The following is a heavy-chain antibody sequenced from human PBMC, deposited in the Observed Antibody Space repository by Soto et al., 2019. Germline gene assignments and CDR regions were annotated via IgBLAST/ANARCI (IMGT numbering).Heavy chain of an antibody. J-gene: IGHJ4*02. D-gene: IGHD2-15*01. CDR1: GFTFSSYA. CDR2: ISGSGGST. CDR3: AKVPAEGSIVVVVAAIDY. Sequence: GGSLRLSCAASGFTFSSYAMSWVRQAPGKGLEWVSAISGSGGSTYYADSVKGRFTISRDNSKNTLYLQMNSLRAEDTAVYYCAKVPAEGSIVVVVAAIDYWGQGTLVTVSS. V-gene: IGHV3-23*01.